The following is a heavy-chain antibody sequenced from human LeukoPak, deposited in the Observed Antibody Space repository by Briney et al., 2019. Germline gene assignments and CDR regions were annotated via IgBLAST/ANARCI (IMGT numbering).Heavy chain of an antibody. CDR2: IRTYNGNT. CDR1: GYTFTTYG. J-gene: IGHJ4*02. CDR3: ARGRQDILND. V-gene: IGHV1-18*01. D-gene: IGHD3-9*01. Sequence: ASVKVSCKASGYTFTTYGISWVRQAPGQGLEWMGWIRTYNGNTDYAQNVQGRVTMTADTSTSTAYMELSSLRSEDTAVYYCARGRQDILNDWGQGTLVTVSS.